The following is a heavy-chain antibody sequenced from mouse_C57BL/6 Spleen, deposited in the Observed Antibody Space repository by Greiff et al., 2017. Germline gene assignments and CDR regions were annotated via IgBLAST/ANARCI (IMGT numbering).Heavy chain of an antibody. CDR3: AREGYGSSYEY. D-gene: IGHD1-1*01. Sequence: DVKLQESGPGLVQPSQSLSLTCSVTGYSITSGYYWNWIRQFPGNKLEWMGYISYDGSNNYNPSLKNRISITRDTSKNQFFLKLNSVTTEDTATYYGAREGYGSSYEYWGQGTTLTVSS. CDR1: GYSITSGYY. V-gene: IGHV3-6*01. CDR2: ISYDGSN. J-gene: IGHJ2*01.